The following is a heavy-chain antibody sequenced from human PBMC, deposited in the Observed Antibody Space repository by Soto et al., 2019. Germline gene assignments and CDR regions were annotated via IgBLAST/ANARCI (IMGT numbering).Heavy chain of an antibody. Sequence: GGSLRLSCAASGFTFSSYAMSWVRQAPGKGLEWVSAISGSGGSTYYADSVKGRFTISRDNSKNTLYLQMNSLRAEDTAVYYCAKWYRENIVVVVAATTYYYYYYGMDVWGQGTTVTVSS. CDR1: GFTFSSYA. V-gene: IGHV3-23*01. CDR2: ISGSGGST. D-gene: IGHD2-15*01. CDR3: AKWYRENIVVVVAATTYYYYYYGMDV. J-gene: IGHJ6*02.